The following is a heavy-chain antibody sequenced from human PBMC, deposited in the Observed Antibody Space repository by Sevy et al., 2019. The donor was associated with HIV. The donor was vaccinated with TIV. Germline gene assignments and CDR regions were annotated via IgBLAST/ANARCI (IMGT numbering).Heavy chain of an antibody. V-gene: IGHV4-59*08. Sequence: SETLSLTCTASGGSITSLYWNWIRQPPGKGLEWIANIYYNGHINYNPSLRSRVTLSLDTSKNQFSLRLSSVTAADTAMYYCAGENAWGRGYSWGQGTLVTGSS. CDR1: GGSITSLY. D-gene: IGHD1-26*01. CDR2: IYYNGHI. J-gene: IGHJ4*02. CDR3: AGENAWGRGYS.